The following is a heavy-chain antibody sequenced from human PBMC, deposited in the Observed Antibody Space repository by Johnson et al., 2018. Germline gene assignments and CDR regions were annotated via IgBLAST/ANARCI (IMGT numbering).Heavy chain of an antibody. CDR3: TRPEGLYSSNSDQYFQH. Sequence: DQLGQCGGGLVRQRGSRRLSCAASGFTFTTSWMNWVRQAPGKGLAWVASIKEDGSTTYYVDSLNGRFTLSRDNAKNSLYLKLNSLRAEDTAVYYCTRPEGLYSSNSDQYFQHWGQGTLVIVSS. V-gene: IGHV3-7*01. J-gene: IGHJ1*01. CDR1: GFTFTTSW. D-gene: IGHD6-13*01. CDR2: IKEDGSTT.